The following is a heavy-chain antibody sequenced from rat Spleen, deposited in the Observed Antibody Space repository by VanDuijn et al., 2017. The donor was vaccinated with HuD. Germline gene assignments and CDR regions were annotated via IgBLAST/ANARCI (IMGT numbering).Heavy chain of an antibody. CDR3: TRVNPYFDY. V-gene: IGHV2S63*01. J-gene: IGHJ2*01. CDR1: GFSLTDYS. CDR2: MWSGGRP. D-gene: IGHD1-11*01. Sequence: VQLKESGPGLVQPSQTLSLTCTVSGFSLTDYSVHWVRQPPGKGMEWMGIMWSGGRPAYNSALKSRLSISRDTSKSQVFLKINSLQTEDTAIYYCTRVNPYFDYWGQGVMVTVSS.